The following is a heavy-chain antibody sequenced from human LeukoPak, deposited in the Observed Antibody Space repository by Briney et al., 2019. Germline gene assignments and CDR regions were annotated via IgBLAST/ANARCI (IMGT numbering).Heavy chain of an antibody. CDR2: IYPGDSDT. CDR1: GYRFTIYW. D-gene: IGHD5-18*01. CDR3: ARARVDTAMADFDY. Sequence: GESLKISCKGSGYRFTIYWIAWVRHMPGKGLEWMGNIYPGDSDTRYSPSFQGQVTISADKSITTAYLQWSSLKASDTAMYYCARARVDTAMADFDYWGQGTLVTVSS. V-gene: IGHV5-51*01. J-gene: IGHJ4*02.